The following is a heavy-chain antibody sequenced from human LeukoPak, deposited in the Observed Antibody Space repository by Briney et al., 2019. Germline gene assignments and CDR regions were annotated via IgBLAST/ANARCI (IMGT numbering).Heavy chain of an antibody. Sequence: GASVKVSCKASGYTFTSYYMHWVRQAPGQGLEWMGIINPSGGSTSYAQKFQGGVTITRNTSISTAYMELSSLRSEDTAVYYCARGWIGSSSEIGDAFDIWGQGTMVTVSS. CDR1: GYTFTSYY. CDR2: INPSGGST. J-gene: IGHJ3*02. D-gene: IGHD6-6*01. CDR3: ARGWIGSSSEIGDAFDI. V-gene: IGHV1-46*01.